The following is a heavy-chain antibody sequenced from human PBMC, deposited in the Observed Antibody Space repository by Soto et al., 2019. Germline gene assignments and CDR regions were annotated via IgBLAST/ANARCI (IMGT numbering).Heavy chain of an antibody. V-gene: IGHV1-18*01. CDR2: ISVYNGNT. CDR1: GYTFTNYG. D-gene: IGHD6-6*01. Sequence: QVQLVQSGAEVKKPGASVKVSCKASGYTFTNYGFNWVRQAPGQGLEWMGWISVYNGNTNYAERLQGRVTMTTDTSTSIAYMELKSLRYDDTPVYYCAREGQLGYWGQGTPVTVSS. J-gene: IGHJ4*02. CDR3: AREGQLGY.